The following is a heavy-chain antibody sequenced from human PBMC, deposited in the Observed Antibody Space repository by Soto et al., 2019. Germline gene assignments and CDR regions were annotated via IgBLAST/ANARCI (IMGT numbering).Heavy chain of an antibody. CDR2: ISSSSSYI. CDR1: GFTFSSYS. CDR3: AGRKGVLGYFDWLFPLDY. V-gene: IGHV3-21*01. J-gene: IGHJ4*02. Sequence: GGSLRLSCAASGFTFSSYSMNWVRRAPGKGLEWVSSISSSSSYIYYADSVKGRFTISRDNAKNSLYLQMNSLRAEDTAVYYCAGRKGVLGYFDWLFPLDYWGQGTLVTVSS. D-gene: IGHD3-9*01.